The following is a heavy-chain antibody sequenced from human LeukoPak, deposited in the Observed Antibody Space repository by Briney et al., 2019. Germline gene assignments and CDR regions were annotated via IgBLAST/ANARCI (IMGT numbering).Heavy chain of an antibody. V-gene: IGHV4-34*01. CDR1: GGSFSGYY. Sequence: SETLSLTCAVYGGSFSGYYWSWIRQPPGKGLEWIGEINHSGSTNYNPSLKGRVTISVDTSKNQFSLKLSSVTAADTAVYYCARGGRLRSITFDYWGQGTLVTVSS. CDR2: INHSGST. J-gene: IGHJ4*02. D-gene: IGHD4-17*01. CDR3: ARGGRLRSITFDY.